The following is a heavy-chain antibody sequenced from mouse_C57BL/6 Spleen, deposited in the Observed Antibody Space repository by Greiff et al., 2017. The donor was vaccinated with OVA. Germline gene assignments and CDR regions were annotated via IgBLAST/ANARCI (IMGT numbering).Heavy chain of an antibody. J-gene: IGHJ2*01. CDR2: IYPSDSET. CDR1: GYTFTSYW. CDR3: ASGYYFDY. V-gene: IGHV1-61*01. Sequence: QVQLKQPGAELVRPGSSVKLSCKASGYTFTSYWMDWVKQRPGQGLEWIGNIYPSDSETHYNQKFKDKATLTVDKSSSTAYMQLSSLTSEDSAVYYCASGYYFDYWGQGTTLTVSS.